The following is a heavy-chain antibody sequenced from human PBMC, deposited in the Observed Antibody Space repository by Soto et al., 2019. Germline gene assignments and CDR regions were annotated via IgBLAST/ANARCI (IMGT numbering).Heavy chain of an antibody. CDR1: GFRLSNHW. D-gene: IGHD2-15*01. CDR3: ARGLSGDSCYRWFDL. V-gene: IGHV3-7*01. J-gene: IGHJ5*02. Sequence: GGSLRLSCAASGFRLSNHWMSWVRQAPGKGLEWVAHIKQDESEKYYVDSVKGRFTISRDNAKNSLFLQMNSLRAEDTAVYYCARGLSGDSCYRWFDLWGQGNLVTVSS. CDR2: IKQDESEK.